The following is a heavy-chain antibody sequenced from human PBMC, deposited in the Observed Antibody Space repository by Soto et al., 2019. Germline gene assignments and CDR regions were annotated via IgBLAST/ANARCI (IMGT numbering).Heavy chain of an antibody. CDR3: ARAPDCGEGSCYRHFDL. Sequence: QVQLVESGGGLVKPGGSLRLSCAASAFKFSDYYMSWVRQAPGKGLEWVSYISGSGDVIYYADSVKGRFTISRDNDKKFVHLQTDTLNAENTALYYCARAPDCGEGSCYRHFDLWGQGTRVAVSS. CDR2: ISGSGDVI. D-gene: IGHD2-15*01. CDR1: AFKFSDYY. J-gene: IGHJ4*02. V-gene: IGHV3-11*01.